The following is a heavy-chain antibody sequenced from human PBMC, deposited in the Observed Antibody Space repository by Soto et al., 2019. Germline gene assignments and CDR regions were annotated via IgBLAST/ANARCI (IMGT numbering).Heavy chain of an antibody. CDR1: GYTLTELS. CDR2: FDPEDGET. J-gene: IGHJ5*02. D-gene: IGHD3-10*01. CDR3: ATALLWFGTSPIPFDP. V-gene: IGHV1-24*01. Sequence: ASVKVSCKVSGYTLTELSMHWVRQAPGKGLEWMGGFDPEDGETIYAQKFQGRVTMTEDTSTDTAYMELSSLRSEDTAVYYCATALLWFGTSPIPFDPWGQGTLVTVS.